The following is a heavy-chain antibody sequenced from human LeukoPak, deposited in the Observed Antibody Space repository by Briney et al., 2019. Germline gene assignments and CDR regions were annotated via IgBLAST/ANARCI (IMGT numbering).Heavy chain of an antibody. D-gene: IGHD5-18*01. CDR3: ARLGDTAMWGVY. J-gene: IGHJ4*02. Sequence: GESLKISCKGSGYSFTSYWISLVRQMPGKGLEWMGRIDPSGSYTNYSPFFQGHVTISADKSISTAYLQWSNLKASDTAMYYCARLGDTAMWGVYWGQGTLVTVSS. CDR1: GYSFTSYW. CDR2: IDPSGSYT. V-gene: IGHV5-10-1*01.